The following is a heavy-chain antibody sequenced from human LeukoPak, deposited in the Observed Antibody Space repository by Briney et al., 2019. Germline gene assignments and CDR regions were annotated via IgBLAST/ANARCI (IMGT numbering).Heavy chain of an antibody. D-gene: IGHD1-26*01. CDR1: VGTFSSYA. V-gene: IGHV1-69*05. CDR2: IIPIFGTA. J-gene: IGHJ4*02. CDR3: AREPKWELPPDY. Sequence: GASVKVSCKASVGTFSSYAISWVRQAPGQGLEWMGRIIPIFGTANYAQKFQARVTITTDESTSTAYMELSSLRSEDTAVYYCAREPKWELPPDYWGQGTLVTVSS.